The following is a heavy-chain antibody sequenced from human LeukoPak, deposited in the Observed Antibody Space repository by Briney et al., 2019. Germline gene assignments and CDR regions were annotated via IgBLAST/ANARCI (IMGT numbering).Heavy chain of an antibody. V-gene: IGHV3-23*01. CDR3: AKQEDGYYYYGMDV. CDR1: GFTVSSNY. CDR2: ISGTGGST. Sequence: GGSLRLSCAASGFTVSSNYMSWVRQAPGKGLEWVSAISGTGGSTYYADSVKGRFTISRDSSKNTVYLQMNSLRAEDTAVYYCAKQEDGYYYYGMDVWGQGTTVTVSS. J-gene: IGHJ6*02.